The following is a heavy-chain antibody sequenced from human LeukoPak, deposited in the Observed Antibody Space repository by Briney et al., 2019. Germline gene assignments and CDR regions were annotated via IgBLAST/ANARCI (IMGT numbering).Heavy chain of an antibody. J-gene: IGHJ4*02. CDR1: GGSIGGDY. V-gene: IGHV4-59*08. Sequence: PSETLSLTCTVSGGSIGGDYWTWIRQPPGKGLQYIGYIYRTGATNYNPSLKSRVTMSVDTSKNQFPLKLNSVTAADTAVYFCAKHGKGGWSIGNWGQGTLVTVSS. D-gene: IGHD6-19*01. CDR3: AKHGKGGWSIGN. CDR2: IYRTGAT.